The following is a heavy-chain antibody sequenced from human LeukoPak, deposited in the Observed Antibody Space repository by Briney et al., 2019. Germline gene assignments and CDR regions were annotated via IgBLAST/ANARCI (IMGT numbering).Heavy chain of an antibody. V-gene: IGHV3-23*01. CDR2: ITGSGANA. D-gene: IGHD2-2*02. CDR3: AKHGGRGCTGTSCYIDY. Sequence: GGSLRLSCAASGFTFSSYAISWVRQAPGKGLEWVSVITGSGANAYYADSVKGRLTNSRDNSKNTVYLQMNSLRAEDTAVYYCAKHGGRGCTGTSCYIDYWGQGTLVTVSS. J-gene: IGHJ4*02. CDR1: GFTFSSYA.